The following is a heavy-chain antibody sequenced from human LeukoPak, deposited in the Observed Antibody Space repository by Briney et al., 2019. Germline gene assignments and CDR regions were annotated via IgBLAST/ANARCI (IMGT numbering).Heavy chain of an antibody. CDR2: ISWNSGSI. Sequence: GGSLRLSCVASGFTFSTYSMNWVRQAPGKGLEWVSGISWNSGSIGYADSVKGRFTISRDNAKNSLYLQMNSLRAEDTAVYYCATYSSLNRREFQYWGQGTLLTVSS. V-gene: IGHV3-48*04. CDR1: GFTFSTYS. CDR3: ATYSSLNRREFQY. D-gene: IGHD3-22*01. J-gene: IGHJ1*01.